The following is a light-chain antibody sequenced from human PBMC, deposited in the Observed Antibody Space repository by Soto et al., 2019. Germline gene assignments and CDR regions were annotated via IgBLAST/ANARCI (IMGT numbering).Light chain of an antibody. V-gene: IGKV1-6*01. CDR1: QGIRND. Sequence: AIQMTQSPSSLSASVGDRVTITCRASQGIRNDLGWYQQKPGKAPKLLIYAAASLQSGVPSRFSGSGSGTDFTLTISSLQPEDFANYYCLQDYNYPRTFGQGTKLEIK. CDR3: LQDYNYPRT. J-gene: IGKJ2*01. CDR2: AAA.